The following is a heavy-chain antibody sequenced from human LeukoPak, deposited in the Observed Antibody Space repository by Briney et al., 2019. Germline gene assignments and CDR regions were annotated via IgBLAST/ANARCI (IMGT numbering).Heavy chain of an antibody. Sequence: PGGSLRLSCAASGFTLSDYYMSWIRQAPGKGLEWVSSLSNSDYSTYYADSVKGRFTISRDNSKNTLFLQMNSLRVEDTAVYYCAKIMKVYDSSGWDYWGQGTLVTVSS. CDR3: AKIMKVYDSSGWDY. D-gene: IGHD6-19*01. CDR2: LSNSDYST. CDR1: GFTLSDYY. V-gene: IGHV3-23*01. J-gene: IGHJ4*02.